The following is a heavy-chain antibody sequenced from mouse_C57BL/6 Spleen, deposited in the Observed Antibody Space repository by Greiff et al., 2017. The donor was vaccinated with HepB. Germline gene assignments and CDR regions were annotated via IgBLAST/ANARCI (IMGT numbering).Heavy chain of an antibody. CDR3: ARSGDVGFDY. J-gene: IGHJ2*01. Sequence: VQLQQSGPELVKPGASVKISCKASGYAFSSSWMNWVKQRPGKGLEWIGRIYPGDGDTNYNGKFKGKATLTADKSSSTAYMQLSSLTSEDSAVYFCARSGDVGFDYWGQGTTLTVSS. CDR1: GYAFSSSW. CDR2: IYPGDGDT. V-gene: IGHV1-82*01. D-gene: IGHD3-1*01.